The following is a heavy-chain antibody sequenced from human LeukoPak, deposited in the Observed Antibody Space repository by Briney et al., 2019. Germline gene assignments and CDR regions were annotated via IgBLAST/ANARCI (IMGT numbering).Heavy chain of an antibody. CDR3: ARVPVAGLYNWFDP. CDR1: GFTFSDYY. D-gene: IGHD6-19*01. V-gene: IGHV3-11*04. J-gene: IGHJ5*02. Sequence: GGSLRLSCAASGFTFSDYYMSWIRQAPGKGLEWVSYISSSSSSTIYYAESVKGRFTTSRDNAKNSLYLQMNSLRVDDTAVYYCARVPVAGLYNWFDPWGQGTLVTVSS. CDR2: ISSSSSSTI.